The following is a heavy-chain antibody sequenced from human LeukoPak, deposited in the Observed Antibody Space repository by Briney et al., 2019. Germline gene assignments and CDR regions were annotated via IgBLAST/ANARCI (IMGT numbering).Heavy chain of an antibody. V-gene: IGHV3-23*01. CDR2: ISGSGSGGST. Sequence: PGGSLRLSCAASGFTFSSYAMSWVRQAPGKGLEWVSTISGSGSGGSTYYADSVKGRFTISRDNSKDTLYLQMNSLRGEDTAVYYCAKLLAVTNSYYFNYWGQGTLVTVSS. J-gene: IGHJ4*02. CDR3: AKLLAVTNSYYFNY. D-gene: IGHD6-19*01. CDR1: GFTFSSYA.